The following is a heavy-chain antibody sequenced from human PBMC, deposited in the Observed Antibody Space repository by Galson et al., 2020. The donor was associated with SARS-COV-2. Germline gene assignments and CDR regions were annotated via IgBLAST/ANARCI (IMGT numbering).Heavy chain of an antibody. D-gene: IGHD2-8*02. Sequence: GGSLRLSCAVSGVPLSEYGFSWVRQAPGKGLEWVSGISGSGGSTDYANSVKGRFTISKDNSKSTVDLQMNTVRAEDTAIYYCAKDRYCVGGVCPLDYWGLGTLVTVSS. J-gene: IGHJ4*02. V-gene: IGHV3-23*01. CDR3: AKDRYCVGGVCPLDY. CDR2: ISGSGGST. CDR1: GVPLSEYG.